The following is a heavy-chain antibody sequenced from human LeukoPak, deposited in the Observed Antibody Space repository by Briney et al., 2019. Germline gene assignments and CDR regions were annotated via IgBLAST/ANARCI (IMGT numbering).Heavy chain of an antibody. Sequence: KPSETLSLTCAVYGGSFSGYYWSWIRQPPGKGLEWIGEINHSGSTNYNPSLKSRVTISVDTSKNQFSLKLSSVTAADTAVCYCASVYGDGIDYWGQGTLVTVSS. CDR3: ASVYGDGIDY. D-gene: IGHD4-17*01. CDR1: GGSFSGYY. J-gene: IGHJ4*02. V-gene: IGHV4-34*01. CDR2: INHSGST.